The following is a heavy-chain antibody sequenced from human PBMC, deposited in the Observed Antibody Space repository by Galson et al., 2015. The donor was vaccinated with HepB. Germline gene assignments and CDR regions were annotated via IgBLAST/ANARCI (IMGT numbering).Heavy chain of an antibody. CDR3: AKGTTVGFYFDY. Sequence: PVKVSCKASGYTFPAYFILCARQAPGQGLESMRRSSRNSGGSPFEPKFRDRVTVTSDTSITTAYMELSRLRSDDTAVYYCAKGTTVGFYFDYWGQGALVTVSS. D-gene: IGHD4-11*01. CDR1: GYTFPAYF. J-gene: IGHJ4*02. CDR2: SSRNSGGS. V-gene: IGHV1-2*06.